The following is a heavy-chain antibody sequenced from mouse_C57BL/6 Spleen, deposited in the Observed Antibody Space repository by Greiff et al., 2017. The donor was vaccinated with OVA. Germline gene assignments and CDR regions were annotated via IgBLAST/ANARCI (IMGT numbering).Heavy chain of an antibody. CDR1: GYTFTSYG. D-gene: IGHD4-1*01. CDR2: IYPRSGNT. V-gene: IGHV1-81*01. CDR3: ARGEITGKRCYFDY. J-gene: IGHJ2*01. Sequence: VQGVESGAELARPGASVKLSCKASGYTFTSYGISWVKQRTGQGLEWIGEIYPRSGNTYYNEKFKGKATLTADKSSSTAYMELRSLTSEDSAVYFCARGEITGKRCYFDYWGQGTTLTVSS.